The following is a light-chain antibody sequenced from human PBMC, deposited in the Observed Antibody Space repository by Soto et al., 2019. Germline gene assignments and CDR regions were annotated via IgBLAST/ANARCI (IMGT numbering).Light chain of an antibody. CDR1: QSISDW. V-gene: IGKV1-5*01. Sequence: DIQMTQSPSTLSASVGDRVTITCRASQSISDWLAWYQQKPGKAPKLLIYDISNLEIGVPSRFSGSGSGTEFTLTISGLQSDDFATYYCQQYNSYSFGQGTKVEIK. CDR2: DIS. CDR3: QQYNSYS. J-gene: IGKJ1*01.